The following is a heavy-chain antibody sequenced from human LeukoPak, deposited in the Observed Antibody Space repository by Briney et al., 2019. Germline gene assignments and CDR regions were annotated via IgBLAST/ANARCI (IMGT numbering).Heavy chain of an antibody. J-gene: IGHJ4*02. D-gene: IGHD6-19*01. Sequence: AGGSLRLSCAASGFSFSSYAMSWVRQAPGKGLEWVSTIGGSGGSTYYADSVKGRFTVSRDNSKKTLYLQMNSLSAEDTAVYYCAKAAEKEDSGGYYNYFDYWGQGTLVTVSS. V-gene: IGHV3-23*01. CDR2: IGGSGGST. CDR1: GFSFSSYA. CDR3: AKAAEKEDSGGYYNYFDY.